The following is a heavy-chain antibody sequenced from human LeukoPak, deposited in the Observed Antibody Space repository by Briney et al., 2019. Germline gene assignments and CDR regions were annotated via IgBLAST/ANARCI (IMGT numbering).Heavy chain of an antibody. Sequence: SETLSLTCAVYGGSFSGYYWSWIRQPPGKGLEWIGEINHSGSTNYNPSLKSRVTISVDTSKNQFSLKLSSVTAADTAVYYCAGARSVLRYFDWLSHNHQPLAYWGQGTLVTVSS. V-gene: IGHV4-34*01. J-gene: IGHJ4*02. D-gene: IGHD3-9*01. CDR2: INHSGST. CDR3: AGARSVLRYFDWLSHNHQPLAY. CDR1: GGSFSGYY.